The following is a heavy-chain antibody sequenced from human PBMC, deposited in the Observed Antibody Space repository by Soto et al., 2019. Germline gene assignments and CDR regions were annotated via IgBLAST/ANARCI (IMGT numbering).Heavy chain of an antibody. J-gene: IGHJ1*01. V-gene: IGHV3-33*01. CDR3: ARGGIAARPRNGYFQH. CDR1: GFTFSSYG. CDR2: IWYDGSNK. Sequence: GGSLRLSCAASGFTFSSYGMHWVRQAPGKGLEWVAVIWYDGSNKYYADSVKGRFTISRDNSKNTLYLQMNSLRAEDTAVYYCARGGIAARPRNGYFQHWGQGTLVTVSS. D-gene: IGHD6-6*01.